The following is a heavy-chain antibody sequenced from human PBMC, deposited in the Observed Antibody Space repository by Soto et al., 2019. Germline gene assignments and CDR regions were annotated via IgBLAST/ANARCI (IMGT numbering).Heavy chain of an antibody. D-gene: IGHD5-18*01. CDR1: GYTFTGYY. Sequence: ASVKVSCKASGYTFTGYYMHWVRQAPGQGLEWMGWINPYSGGTNYAQKFQGRVTMTRDTSISTAYMELSRLRSDDTAVYYCAREVGSDTAMVTANWFDPWGQGTLVTVS. CDR3: AREVGSDTAMVTANWFDP. J-gene: IGHJ5*02. CDR2: INPYSGGT. V-gene: IGHV1-2*02.